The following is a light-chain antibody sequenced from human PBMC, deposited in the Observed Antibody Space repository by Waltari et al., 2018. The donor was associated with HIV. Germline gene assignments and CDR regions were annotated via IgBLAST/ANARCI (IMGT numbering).Light chain of an antibody. J-gene: IGLJ2*01. CDR1: SSNIGSTS. CDR3: AAWDDSLSGQVL. Sequence: QSVLTQPPSASGTPGQRVTISCSGSSSNIGSTSVYWYQQLPGMAPKLLIYRNNQRPSGVPDRFSGSKSGPSASLAISGLRPEDEADYYCAAWDDSLSGQVLFCGGTKLTVL. V-gene: IGLV1-47*01. CDR2: RNN.